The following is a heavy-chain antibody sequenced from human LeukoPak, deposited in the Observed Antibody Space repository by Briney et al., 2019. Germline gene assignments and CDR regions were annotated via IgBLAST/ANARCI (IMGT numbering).Heavy chain of an antibody. CDR2: INPNSGGT. CDR1: GSTFTGNY. CDR3: ARGALIARYCSGGSCHRRGFDY. J-gene: IGHJ4*02. V-gene: IGHV1-2*02. D-gene: IGHD2-15*01. Sequence: GASVKVSCKASGSTFTGNYMHWVRRAPGQGLEWMGCINPNSGGTNYAKKFQGRVTMTRDTSISTAYMELSRLRSDDTAVYYCARGALIARYCSGGSCHRRGFDYWGQGTLVTVSS.